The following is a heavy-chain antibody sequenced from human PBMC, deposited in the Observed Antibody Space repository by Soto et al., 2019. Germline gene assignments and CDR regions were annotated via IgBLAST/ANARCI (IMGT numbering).Heavy chain of an antibody. V-gene: IGHV1-69*13. CDR2: IIPIFGTA. J-gene: IGHJ6*02. Sequence: SVKVSCKASGGTFSSYAISWVRQAPGQGLEWMGGIIPIFGTANYAQKFRGRVTITADESTSTAYMELSSLRSEDTAVYYCARCSTSRDYYYYYGMDVWGQGTTVTVSS. CDR3: ARCSTSRDYYYYYGMDV. D-gene: IGHD2-2*01. CDR1: GGTFSSYA.